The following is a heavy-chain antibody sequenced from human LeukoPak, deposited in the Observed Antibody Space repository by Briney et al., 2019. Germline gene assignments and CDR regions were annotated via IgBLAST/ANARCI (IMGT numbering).Heavy chain of an antibody. Sequence: GGSLRLSCAASGFTFDDYGMSWVRQAPGKGLEWVSGINWSGGSTGYADSVKGRFTISRDNAKNSLYLQMNSLRAEDTALYYCARDKRLLWFGEFSSNFYYYYYYMDVWGKGTTVTVSS. J-gene: IGHJ6*03. V-gene: IGHV3-20*04. CDR1: GFTFDDYG. CDR2: INWSGGST. CDR3: ARDKRLLWFGEFSSNFYYYYYYMDV. D-gene: IGHD3-10*01.